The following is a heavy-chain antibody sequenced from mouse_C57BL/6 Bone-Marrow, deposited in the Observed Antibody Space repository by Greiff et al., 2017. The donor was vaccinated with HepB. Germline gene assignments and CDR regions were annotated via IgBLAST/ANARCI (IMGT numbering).Heavy chain of an antibody. J-gene: IGHJ2*01. V-gene: IGHV5-17*01. CDR3: ARQTVYFDY. CDR2: ISSGSSTI. Sequence: EVKLEESGGGLVKPGGSLKLSCAASGFTFSDYGMHWVRQAPEKGLEWVAYISSGSSTIYYADTVKGRFTISRDNAKNTLFLQMTSLRSEDTAMHYCARQTVYFDYWGQGTTLTVSS. CDR1: GFTFSDYG. D-gene: IGHD4-1*01.